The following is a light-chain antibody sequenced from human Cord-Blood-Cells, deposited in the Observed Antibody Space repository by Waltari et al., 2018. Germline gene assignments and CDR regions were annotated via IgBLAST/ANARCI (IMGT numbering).Light chain of an antibody. CDR1: RSAVGAYNY. CDR3: SSYTSSPRYV. J-gene: IGLJ1*01. V-gene: IGLV2-14*03. CDR2: DVS. Sequence: QSALTQPASVSGPPGQSITISCTGTRSAVGAYNYFSWYQQHTGQAPKLMIDDVSNRPSGVSNRFSGSKSGNTASLTISGLQAEDEADYYCSSYTSSPRYVFGTGTKVTVL.